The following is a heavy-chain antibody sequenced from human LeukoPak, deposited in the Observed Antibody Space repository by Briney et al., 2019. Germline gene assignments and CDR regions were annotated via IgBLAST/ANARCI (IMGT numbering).Heavy chain of an antibody. CDR2: IYYSGST. CDR1: GGSTSSSSYY. V-gene: IGHV4-39*01. Sequence: PSETLSLTCTVSGGSTSSSSYYWGWIRQPPGKGLEWIGSIYYSGSTYYNPSLKSRVTISVDTSKNQFSLKLSSVTAADTAVYYCARLEEYSSSSPWFDPWGQGTLVTVSS. D-gene: IGHD6-6*01. CDR3: ARLEEYSSSSPWFDP. J-gene: IGHJ5*02.